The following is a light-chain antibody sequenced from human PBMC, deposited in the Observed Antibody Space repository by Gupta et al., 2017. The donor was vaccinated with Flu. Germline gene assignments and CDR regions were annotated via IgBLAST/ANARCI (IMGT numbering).Light chain of an antibody. CDR1: SSNIGAGHD. Sequence: QSVLTQPPSVSAAPGQRVTISCTGGSSNIGAGHDVHGYKQLPGTAPKLLIYGDNIRPSGVPDRFSGSKSGTSASLAITGLKAEDEADFYCQSYDDSLTAYVVGGGTQVTVL. V-gene: IGLV1-40*01. CDR2: GDN. CDR3: QSYDDSLTAYV. J-gene: IGLJ1*01.